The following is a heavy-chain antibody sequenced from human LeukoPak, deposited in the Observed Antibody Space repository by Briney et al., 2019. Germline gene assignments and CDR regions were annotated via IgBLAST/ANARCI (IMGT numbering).Heavy chain of an antibody. J-gene: IGHJ4*02. CDR3: AKDKVYFWSGYYTPSAFDY. CDR2: ISYDGSNK. D-gene: IGHD3-3*01. Sequence: PGGSLRLSCAASGFTFSSYGMHWVRQAPGMGLEWVAVISYDGSNKYYADSVKGRFTISRDNSKNTLYLQMNSLRAEDTAVYYCAKDKVYFWSGYYTPSAFDYWGQGTLVTVSS. CDR1: GFTFSSYG. V-gene: IGHV3-30*18.